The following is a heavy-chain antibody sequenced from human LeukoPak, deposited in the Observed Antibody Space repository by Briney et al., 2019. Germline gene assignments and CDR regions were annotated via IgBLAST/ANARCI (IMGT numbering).Heavy chain of an antibody. CDR1: GFTFSSYG. CDR2: ISYDGSNK. J-gene: IGHJ6*02. D-gene: IGHD6-19*01. Sequence: SLRLSCAASGFTFSSYGMHWVRQAPGKGLEWVAVISYDGSNKYYADSVKGRFTISRDNSKNTLYLQMNSLRAEDTAVYYCAKERPDSSGWYYYYYGMDVWGQGTTVTVSS. CDR3: AKERPDSSGWYYYYYGMDV. V-gene: IGHV3-30*18.